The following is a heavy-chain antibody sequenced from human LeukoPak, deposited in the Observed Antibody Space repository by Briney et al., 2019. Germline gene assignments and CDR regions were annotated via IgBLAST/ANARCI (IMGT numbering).Heavy chain of an antibody. Sequence: SETPSLTCTVSGGSIGSYYWTWIRQPAGKGLEWIGHIFTGGITNYNPSLKSRVTMSLDRSRNQFSLKLSSVTAADTAVYYCARDLSEGSGRFNWFDPWGQGALVTVSS. J-gene: IGHJ5*02. V-gene: IGHV4-4*07. CDR1: GGSIGSYY. CDR2: IFTGGIT. D-gene: IGHD3-10*01. CDR3: ARDLSEGSGRFNWFDP.